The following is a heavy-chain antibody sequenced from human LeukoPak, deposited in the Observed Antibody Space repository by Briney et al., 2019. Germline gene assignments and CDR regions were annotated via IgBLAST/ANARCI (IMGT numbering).Heavy chain of an antibody. CDR1: GYTFTGYY. CDR3: ARVLGYCSSTSCSYAFDI. J-gene: IGHJ3*02. CDR2: INPNSGGT. V-gene: IGHV1-2*02. D-gene: IGHD2-2*01. Sequence: ASVKVSCKASGYTFTGYYMHWVRQAPGQGLEWMGWINPNSGGTNYAQKFQGRVTTTRDTSISTAYMELSRLRSDDTAVYYCARVLGYCSSTSCSYAFDIWGQGTMVTVSS.